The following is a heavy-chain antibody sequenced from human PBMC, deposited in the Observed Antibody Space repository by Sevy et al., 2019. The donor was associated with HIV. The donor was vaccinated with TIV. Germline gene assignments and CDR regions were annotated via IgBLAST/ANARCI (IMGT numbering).Heavy chain of an antibody. CDR1: GGTFSNYA. D-gene: IGHD4-4*01. Sequence: ASVKVSCKASGGTFSNYALSWVRQAPGQGLEWMGGIIPIFGTTNFAQTFQGRVTITADESRSTAYMELSSLKSADTAVYYSARTPLLSIPGTTDVYFDNWGQGTLVTVSS. V-gene: IGHV1-69*13. CDR3: ARTPLLSIPGTTDVYFDN. J-gene: IGHJ4*02. CDR2: IIPIFGTT.